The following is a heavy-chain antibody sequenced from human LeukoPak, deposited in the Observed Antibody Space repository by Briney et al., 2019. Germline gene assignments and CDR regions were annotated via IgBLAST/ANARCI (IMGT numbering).Heavy chain of an antibody. CDR3: ARDSGGYYYYYYMDV. J-gene: IGHJ6*03. CDR2: IYSGGST. D-gene: IGHD3-10*01. V-gene: IGHV3-53*01. Sequence: GGSLRLSCAASGLTVSSNYMSWVRQAPGKGLEWVSVIYSGGSTYYADSVKGRFTISRDNSKSTLYTQMNSLRAEDTAVYYCARDSGGYYYYYYMDVWGKGTTVTISS. CDR1: GLTVSSNY.